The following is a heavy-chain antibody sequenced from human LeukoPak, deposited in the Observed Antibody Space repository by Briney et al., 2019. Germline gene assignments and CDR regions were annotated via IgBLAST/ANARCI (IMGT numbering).Heavy chain of an antibody. Sequence: SQTLSLTCAISGDSVSTNSATWTWLRQSPSRGLEWLGRTYYRSKWYNDYAVSMKSRITINPDTSKNQFSLQLNSVTPEDTAVYYCARLVGASWFDSWGQGALVTVSS. CDR1: GDSVSTNSAT. D-gene: IGHD1-26*01. CDR2: TYYRSKWYN. CDR3: ARLVGASWFDS. V-gene: IGHV6-1*01. J-gene: IGHJ5*01.